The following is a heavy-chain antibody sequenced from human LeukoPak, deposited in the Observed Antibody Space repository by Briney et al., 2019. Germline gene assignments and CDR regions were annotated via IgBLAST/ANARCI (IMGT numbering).Heavy chain of an antibody. V-gene: IGHV3-7*01. D-gene: IGHD1-7*01. J-gene: IGHJ6*02. Sequence: GGSLRLSCAASGFTFSSYWMSWVRQAPGKGLEWVANIKQDGSEKYYVDSVKGRFTISRDNAKNSLYLQMNSLRAEDTAVYYCARDGPGRGTYYYYGMDVWGQGTTVTVSS. CDR3: ARDGPGRGTYYYYGMDV. CDR1: GFTFSSYW. CDR2: IKQDGSEK.